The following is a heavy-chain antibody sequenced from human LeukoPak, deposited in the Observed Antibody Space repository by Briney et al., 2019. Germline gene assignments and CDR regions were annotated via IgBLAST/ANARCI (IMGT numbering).Heavy chain of an antibody. J-gene: IGHJ4*02. Sequence: KTGGSLRLSCAASGFTLSDYSMSWVRQAPGKGLEWVSSISSSSTYVYYADSVEGRFTISRDNAKHSLYLQMNSLRAEDTAMYYCARLRSSSPDYWGQGTLVTVSS. V-gene: IGHV3-21*01. D-gene: IGHD6-13*01. CDR3: ARLRSSSPDY. CDR1: GFTLSDYS. CDR2: ISSSSTYV.